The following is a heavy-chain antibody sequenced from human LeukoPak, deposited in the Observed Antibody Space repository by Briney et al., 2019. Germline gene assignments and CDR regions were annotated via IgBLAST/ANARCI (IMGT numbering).Heavy chain of an antibody. D-gene: IGHD6-19*01. CDR3: AGGSSGWYPHFDY. Sequence: GGSLRLSCAASGFTFSSYGMHWVRQAPGKGLEWVSSISSSSSYIYYADSVKGRFTISRDNSKNTLYLQMNRLRAEDTAVYYCAGGSSGWYPHFDYWGQGTLVTVSS. CDR2: ISSSSSYI. CDR1: GFTFSSYG. J-gene: IGHJ4*02. V-gene: IGHV3-21*01.